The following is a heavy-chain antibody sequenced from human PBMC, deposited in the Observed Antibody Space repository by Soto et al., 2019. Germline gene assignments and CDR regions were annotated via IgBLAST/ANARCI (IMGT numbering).Heavy chain of an antibody. CDR1: GFTFSSYG. D-gene: IGHD3-22*01. CDR2: IWYDGSNK. CDR3: ARDYDSSGYPRYYFDY. J-gene: IGHJ4*02. V-gene: IGHV3-33*01. Sequence: GGSLRLSCAASGFTFSSYGMHWVRQAPGKGLEWVAVIWYDGSNKYYADSVKGRFTISRDNSKNTLYLQMNSLRAEDTDVYYCARDYDSSGYPRYYFDYWGQGTLVPVSS.